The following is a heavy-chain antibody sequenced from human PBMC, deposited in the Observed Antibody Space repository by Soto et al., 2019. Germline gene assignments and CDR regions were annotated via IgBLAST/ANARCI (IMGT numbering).Heavy chain of an antibody. V-gene: IGHV3-33*01. CDR3: ARAKWIQHHYYYYYGMDV. J-gene: IGHJ6*02. CDR1: GFTFSSYG. Sequence: GGSLRLSCAASGFTFSSYGMHWVRQAPGKGLEWVAVIWYDGSNKYYADSVKGRFTISRDNSKNTLYLQMNSLRAEDTPVYYCARAKWIQHHYYYYYGMDVWGQRTTVTDS. D-gene: IGHD5-18*01. CDR2: IWYDGSNK.